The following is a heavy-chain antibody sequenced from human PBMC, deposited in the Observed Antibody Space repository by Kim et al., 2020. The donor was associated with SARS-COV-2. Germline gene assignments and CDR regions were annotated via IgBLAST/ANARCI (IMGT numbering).Heavy chain of an antibody. Sequence: SVNVSCKASGLSFSSSSVQWVRQARGQRLEWIGWILVGSGTTNYAQKFQERLTITRDMSTSTAYMELSSLRSEDTAVDYCATETPHRWQYDFDSWGQGT. D-gene: IGHD3-3*01. CDR1: GLSFSSSS. J-gene: IGHJ4*02. V-gene: IGHV1-58*01. CDR3: ATETPHRWQYDFDS. CDR2: ILVGSGTT.